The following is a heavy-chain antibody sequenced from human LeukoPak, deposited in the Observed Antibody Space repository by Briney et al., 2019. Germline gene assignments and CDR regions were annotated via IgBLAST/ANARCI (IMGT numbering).Heavy chain of an antibody. D-gene: IGHD3-16*01. J-gene: IGHJ4*02. Sequence: SETLSLXCAVYGGSFSGYYWSWIRQPPGKGLEWIGEINHSGSTNYNPSLTSRVTISVDTSKNQFSLKLSSVTAADTAVYYCARVYYDYVWGSSHPDYFDYWGQGTLVTVSS. CDR1: GGSFSGYY. CDR2: INHSGST. V-gene: IGHV4-34*01. CDR3: ARVYYDYVWGSSHPDYFDY.